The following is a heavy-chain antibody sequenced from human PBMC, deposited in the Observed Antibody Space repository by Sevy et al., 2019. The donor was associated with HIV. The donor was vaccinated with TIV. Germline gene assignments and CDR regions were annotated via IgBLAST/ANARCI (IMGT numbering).Heavy chain of an antibody. J-gene: IGHJ4*02. Sequence: GGSLRLSCAASGFTFSNYGMHWVRQAPGKGLEWVAVIWNDGSNKYYADSVKGRFTISRENSKNTLYLQMNSRRVGDTAVYFCARGGDFNDRSAKRDFDYWGQGTLVTVSS. CDR1: GFTFSNYG. CDR2: IWNDGSNK. V-gene: IGHV3-33*01. CDR3: ARGGDFNDRSAKRDFDY. D-gene: IGHD3-22*01.